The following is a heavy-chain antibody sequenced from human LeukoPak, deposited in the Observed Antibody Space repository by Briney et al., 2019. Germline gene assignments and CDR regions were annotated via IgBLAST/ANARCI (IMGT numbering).Heavy chain of an antibody. V-gene: IGHV3-74*01. CDR1: GFTFSSYW. D-gene: IGHD1-1*01. J-gene: IGHJ4*02. CDR3: AKDLGRPGGGY. Sequence: GGSLRLSCAASGFTFSSYWMHWVRQAPGKGLVWVSRINSDGSSTSYADSVKGRFTISRDNSKNTLYLQMNSQRAEDTAVYYCAKDLGRPGGGYWGQGTLVTVSP. CDR2: INSDGSST.